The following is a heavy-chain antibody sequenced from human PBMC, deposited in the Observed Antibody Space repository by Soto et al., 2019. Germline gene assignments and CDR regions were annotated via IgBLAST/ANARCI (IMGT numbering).Heavy chain of an antibody. J-gene: IGHJ5*02. CDR2: IYYSGST. V-gene: IGHV4-59*01. Sequence: SETLSLTCTVYGGSISSYYWSWIRQPPGKGLEWIGYIYYSGSTNYNPSLKSRVTISVDTSKNQFSLKLSSVTAADTAVYYCARDRGYCSSNSCYSDWFDPWGQGTLVTVSS. D-gene: IGHD2-2*01. CDR1: GGSISSYY. CDR3: ARDRGYCSSNSCYSDWFDP.